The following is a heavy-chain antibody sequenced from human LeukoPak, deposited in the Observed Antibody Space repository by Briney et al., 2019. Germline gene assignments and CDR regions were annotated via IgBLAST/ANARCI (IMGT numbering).Heavy chain of an antibody. CDR3: TRGRGYSYGYSDY. Sequence: GGSLRLSCTTSGFTFGDYAMSWFRQTPGKGLEWVGFIRSKAYGGTTEYAASVKGRFTISSDDSKNIAYLQMDSLKTEDTAIYYCTRGRGYSYGYSDYWGQGTLVTVPS. CDR2: IRSKAYGGTT. V-gene: IGHV3-49*03. J-gene: IGHJ4*02. D-gene: IGHD5-18*01. CDR1: GFTFGDYA.